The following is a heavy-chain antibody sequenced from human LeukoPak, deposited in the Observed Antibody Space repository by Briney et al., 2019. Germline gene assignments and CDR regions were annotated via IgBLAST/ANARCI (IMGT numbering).Heavy chain of an antibody. CDR2: MWYDGGIK. Sequence: PGRSLRLSCAASGFTFSNYGMHWVRQAPGKGLEWLAIMWYDGGIKYYADSAKGRFTISRDNSKNTVFLQMNSLRAEDTAVYYCARGRDGYNYYYYYYMDVWGKGTTVTVSS. J-gene: IGHJ6*03. V-gene: IGHV3-33*02. D-gene: IGHD5-24*01. CDR3: ARGRDGYNYYYYYYMDV. CDR1: GFTFSNYG.